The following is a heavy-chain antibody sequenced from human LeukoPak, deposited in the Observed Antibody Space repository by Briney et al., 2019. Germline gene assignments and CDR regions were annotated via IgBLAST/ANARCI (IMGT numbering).Heavy chain of an antibody. V-gene: IGHV4-59*08. Sequence: PSETLSLTCTVSGGSISSYYWGWIRQPPGKGLERIGYIYYSGSTNYNPSLKSRVTISVDTSKNQSSLKFSSVTAADTAVYYCARHPPRGTSGYVFDHWGQGTLVTVSS. J-gene: IGHJ4*02. CDR1: GGSISSYY. CDR3: ARHPPRGTSGYVFDH. D-gene: IGHD5-12*01. CDR2: IYYSGST.